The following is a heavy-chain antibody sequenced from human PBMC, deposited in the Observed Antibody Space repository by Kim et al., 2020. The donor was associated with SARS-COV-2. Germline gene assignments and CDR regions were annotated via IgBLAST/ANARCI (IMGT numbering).Heavy chain of an antibody. J-gene: IGHJ4*02. Sequence: LRLSCAASGFTFSSYGMHWVRQAPGKGLEWVAVISYDGSNKYYADSVKGRFTISRDNSKNTLYLQMNSLRAEDTAVYYCAKGPRVLLWFGELPFSYFDYWGQGTLVTVSS. D-gene: IGHD3-10*01. CDR2: ISYDGSNK. V-gene: IGHV3-30*18. CDR1: GFTFSSYG. CDR3: AKGPRVLLWFGELPFSYFDY.